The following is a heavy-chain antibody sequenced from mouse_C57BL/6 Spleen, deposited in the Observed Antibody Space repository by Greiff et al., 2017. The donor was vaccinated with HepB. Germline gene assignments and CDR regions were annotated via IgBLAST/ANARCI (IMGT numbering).Heavy chain of an antibody. D-gene: IGHD1-1*01. CDR2: IDPEDGET. Sequence: EVQLQQSGAELVKPGASVKLSCTASGFNIKDYYMHWVKQRTEQGLEWIGRIDPEDGETKYAPKFQGKATITADTSSNTAYLQLSSLTSADTAVYYGARSAPFTTVVATDLDYWGQGTTLTVSS. CDR3: ARSAPFTTVVATDLDY. J-gene: IGHJ2*01. V-gene: IGHV14-2*01. CDR1: GFNIKDYY.